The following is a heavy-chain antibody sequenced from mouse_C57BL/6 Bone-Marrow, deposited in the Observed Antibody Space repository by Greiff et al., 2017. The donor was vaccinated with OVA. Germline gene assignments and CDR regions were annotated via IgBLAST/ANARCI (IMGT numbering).Heavy chain of an antibody. CDR1: GFTFSSYG. J-gene: IGHJ3*01. D-gene: IGHD5-1*01. CDR3: ARHSTLAY. CDR2: ISSGGSYT. V-gene: IGHV5-6*01. Sequence: EVQGVESGGDLVKPGGSLKLSCAASGFTFSSYGMSWVRQTPDKRLEWVATISSGGSYTYYPDSVKGRFTISRDNAKNTLYLQMSSLKSEDTAMYYCARHSTLAYWGQGTLVTVSA.